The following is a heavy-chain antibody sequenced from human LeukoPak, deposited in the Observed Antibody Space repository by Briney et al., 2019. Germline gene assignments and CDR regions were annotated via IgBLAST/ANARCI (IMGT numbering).Heavy chain of an antibody. CDR2: INPNSGGT. Sequence: GASVKVSCKASGYTFTGYYMHWVRQAPGQGLEWMGWINPNSGGTNYAQKFQGRVTMTRDTSTSTVYMELSSLRSEDTAVYYCARDLSPMVRGYNFDYWGQGTLVTVSS. CDR1: GYTFTGYY. CDR3: ARDLSPMVRGYNFDY. V-gene: IGHV1-2*02. D-gene: IGHD3-10*01. J-gene: IGHJ4*02.